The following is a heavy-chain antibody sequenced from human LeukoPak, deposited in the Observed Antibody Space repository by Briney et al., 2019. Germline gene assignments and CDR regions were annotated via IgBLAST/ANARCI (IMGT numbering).Heavy chain of an antibody. CDR1: GFTFGSYD. V-gene: IGHV3-23*01. CDR2: ISRGVGST. J-gene: IGHJ4*02. Sequence: GGSLRLSCAASGFTFGSYDLSWVRKAPGKGLECVAAISRGVGSTYYADSVKGRFTISRDNSKNTLYLQMNNLRADDTAVYYCAKKGQADDYGKPDWGQGTLVTVSS. CDR3: AKKGQADDYGKPD. D-gene: IGHD4-17*01.